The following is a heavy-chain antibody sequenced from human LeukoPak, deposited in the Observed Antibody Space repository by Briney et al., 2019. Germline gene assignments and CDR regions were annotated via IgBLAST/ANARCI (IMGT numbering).Heavy chain of an antibody. CDR1: GFTFSNNA. J-gene: IGHJ3*02. CDR3: TTGTVTRSASNI. CDR2: IKSKTDGGTT. Sequence: KSGGSLRLSCAASGFTFSNNAMSWVRQAPEKGLEWVGRIKSKTDGGTTDYAAPVKDRCTISRDDSKNTLYLEMSSLKSEDTALYYCTTGTVTRSASNIWGQGTMVTVSS. V-gene: IGHV3-15*01.